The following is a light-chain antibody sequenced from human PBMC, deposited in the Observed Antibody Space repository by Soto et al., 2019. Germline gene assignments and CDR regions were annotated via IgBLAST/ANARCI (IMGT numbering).Light chain of an antibody. Sequence: QTVLTQPPSVSAAPGQRVTISCSGSSSSLGSNYVSWYQQFPGTAPKLLIYDNNKRPSGIPDRFSGYKSGTSATLGITGLQIGDEADYYCGAWDNSLSAGVFGGGTKVTVL. V-gene: IGLV1-51*01. CDR3: GAWDNSLSAGV. J-gene: IGLJ3*02. CDR2: DNN. CDR1: SSSLGSNY.